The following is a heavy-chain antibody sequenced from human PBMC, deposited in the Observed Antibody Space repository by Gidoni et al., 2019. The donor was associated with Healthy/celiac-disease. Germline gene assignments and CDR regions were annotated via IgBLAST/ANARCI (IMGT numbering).Heavy chain of an antibody. CDR1: GFTFSSSW. D-gene: IGHD3-10*01. CDR3: AIITMVRAWRGMRADAFDI. CDR2: INSDGSST. J-gene: IGHJ3*02. Sequence: EVQLVESGGGLVQPGGSLSLSCAASGFTFSSSWMHWVRQAPGKGLGWVSRINSDGSSTSYADSVKGRFTISRDNAKNTLYLQMNSLRAEDTAVYYCAIITMVRAWRGMRADAFDIWGQGTMVTVSS. V-gene: IGHV3-74*01.